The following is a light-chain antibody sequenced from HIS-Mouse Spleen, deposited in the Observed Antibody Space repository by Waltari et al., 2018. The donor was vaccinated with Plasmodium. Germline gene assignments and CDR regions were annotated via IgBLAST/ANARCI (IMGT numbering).Light chain of an antibody. V-gene: IGKV1-5*03. CDR3: QQYNSYST. CDR1: QSISSW. CDR2: KAS. Sequence: DIQMTQSPSTLSASVGDRVTITGRASQSISSWLAWYQQKPGKAPKLLSYKASSLEIGVPSGLSGSGSGTEFTLTISSLQPDDFATYYCQQYNSYSTFGQGTKVEIK. J-gene: IGKJ1*01.